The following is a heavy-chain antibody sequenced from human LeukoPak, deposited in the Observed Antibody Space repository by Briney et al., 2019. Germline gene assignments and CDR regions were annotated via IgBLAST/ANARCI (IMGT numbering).Heavy chain of an antibody. CDR2: ISISGSTI. J-gene: IGHJ4*02. D-gene: IGHD3-9*01. Sequence: VGSLRLSCAASGFTFSSYEKNWVRQAPGKGLEWVSYISISGSTIYYADSVKGRFTISRDNAKNSLHLQMNSLRAEDTAVYYCARETGPYHDYWGQGTLVTVSS. V-gene: IGHV3-48*03. CDR3: ARETGPYHDY. CDR1: GFTFSSYE.